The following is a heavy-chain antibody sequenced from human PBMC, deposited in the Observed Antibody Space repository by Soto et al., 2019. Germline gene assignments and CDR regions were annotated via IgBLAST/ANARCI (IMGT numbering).Heavy chain of an antibody. D-gene: IGHD2-2*01. CDR2: IDPYDTGI. CDR1: GFSFRNYG. Sequence: GGSLRLACAAPGFSFRNYGVHWVLQAPGKGLMWVSRIDPYDTGISYADSVRGRFTISRDDAEDTLSLQMNSLRDEDTAVYYCVRGTTEWRGMDYWGQGTLVTVSS. V-gene: IGHV3-74*01. CDR3: VRGTTEWRGMDY. J-gene: IGHJ4*02.